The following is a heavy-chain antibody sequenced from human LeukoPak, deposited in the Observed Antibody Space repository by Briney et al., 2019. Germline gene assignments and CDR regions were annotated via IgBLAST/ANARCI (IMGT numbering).Heavy chain of an antibody. CDR3: TRGESGSFDS. J-gene: IGHJ5*01. CDR2: ISRNGGTT. Sequence: GGSLRLSCAASGFTFSIYAMHWVRQAPGKGLEYVSAISRNGGTTYYANSVKGRFTISRDNSKNALYLQMGSLRAEDMAVYYCTRGESGSFDSWGQGTLVTVSS. D-gene: IGHD1-26*01. CDR1: GFTFSIYA. V-gene: IGHV3-64*01.